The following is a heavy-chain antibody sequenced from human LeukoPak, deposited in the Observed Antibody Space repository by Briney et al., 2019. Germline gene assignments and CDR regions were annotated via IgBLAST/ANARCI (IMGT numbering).Heavy chain of an antibody. CDR3: GKDGGQYSSGPEFDP. CDR2: ISGGGERT. V-gene: IGHV3-23*01. Sequence: GGSLRLSCAASGIVFSNTTMNWARQSPGRGLEWVSAISGGGERTFYADSVKGRFTISRDNSKNMVYLQMNSLRADDTAIYYCGKDGGQYSSGPEFDPRGQGALVTVSS. D-gene: IGHD6-19*01. J-gene: IGHJ5*02. CDR1: GIVFSNTT.